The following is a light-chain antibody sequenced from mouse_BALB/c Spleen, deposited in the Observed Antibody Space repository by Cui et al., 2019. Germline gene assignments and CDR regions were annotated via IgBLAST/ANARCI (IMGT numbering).Light chain of an antibody. J-gene: IGKJ1*01. Sequence: DILMTQSPSSMSVSLGDTVSITCHASQGISSNIGWLQQKPWKSFKGLIYHGTNLEDGVPSRFSGSGSGADYSLTISSLESEDFADYYCVQYAQFPPTFGGGTKLEIK. CDR3: VQYAQFPPT. CDR1: QGISSN. CDR2: HGT. V-gene: IGKV14-100*01.